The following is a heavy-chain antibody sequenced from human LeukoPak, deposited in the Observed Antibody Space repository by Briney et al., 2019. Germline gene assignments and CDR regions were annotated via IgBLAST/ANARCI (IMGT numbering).Heavy chain of an antibody. D-gene: IGHD3-16*01. V-gene: IGHV3-7*01. J-gene: IGHJ4*02. CDR2: IKQDGSER. CDR3: VVWSIHY. CDR1: GFTFSSYW. Sequence: GGSLRLSCAASGFTFSSYWMNWVRQAPGKGLEWVANIKQDGSERYYVDSVKGRFTISRDNAKNSLYLQMNSLRAEDTAVHYCVVWSIHYWGRGTLVTVSS.